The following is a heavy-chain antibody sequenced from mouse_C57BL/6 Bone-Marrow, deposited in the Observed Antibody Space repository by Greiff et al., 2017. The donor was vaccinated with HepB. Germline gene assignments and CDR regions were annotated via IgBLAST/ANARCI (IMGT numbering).Heavy chain of an antibody. J-gene: IGHJ4*01. D-gene: IGHD1-1*01. CDR2: IRSKSNNYAT. CDR3: VSLITVVAKGYYAMDY. V-gene: IGHV10-1*01. Sequence: EVQRVESGGGLVQPKGSLKLSCAASGFSFNTYAMNWVRQAPGKGLEWVARIRSKSNNYATYYADSVKDRFTISRDDSESMLYLQMNNLKTEDTAMYYCVSLITVVAKGYYAMDYWGQGTSVTVSS. CDR1: GFSFNTYA.